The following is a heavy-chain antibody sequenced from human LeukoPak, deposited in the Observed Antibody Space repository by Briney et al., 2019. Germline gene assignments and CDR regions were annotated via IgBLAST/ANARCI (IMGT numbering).Heavy chain of an antibody. Sequence: ASVKVSCKASGYTFTGYYMHWVRQAPGQGLEWMGWINPNSGGTNYAQKIQGRVTMTRDTSISTAYMELSRLRSDDTAVYYCARGIEIVGAIADYWGQGTLVTVSS. CDR2: INPNSGGT. V-gene: IGHV1-2*02. CDR3: ARGIEIVGAIADY. D-gene: IGHD1-26*01. CDR1: GYTFTGYY. J-gene: IGHJ4*02.